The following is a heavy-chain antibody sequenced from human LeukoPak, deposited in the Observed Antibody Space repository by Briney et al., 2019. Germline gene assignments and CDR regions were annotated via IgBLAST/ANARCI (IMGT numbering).Heavy chain of an antibody. J-gene: IGHJ6*03. CDR3: ARGTLTGLNYYMDV. D-gene: IGHD3-9*01. V-gene: IGHV3-NL1*01. Sequence: GGSLRLSCAASGFTFSSYGMHWVRQAPGKGLECVSVLFTGGSTYYADSVKGRFTISRDNSKNTLYLQMNSLRAEDTAVYYCARGTLTGLNYYMDVWGKGTTVSISS. CDR2: LFTGGST. CDR1: GFTFSSYG.